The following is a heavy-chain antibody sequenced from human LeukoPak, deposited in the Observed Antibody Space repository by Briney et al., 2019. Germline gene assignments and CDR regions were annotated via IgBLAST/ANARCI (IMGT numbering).Heavy chain of an antibody. J-gene: IGHJ3*02. Sequence: GGSLRLSCAASGFTFSSYGMSWVRQAPGKGLEWVSAISASGGSTYYADSVKGRFTISRDNAKNSLYLQMNSLRAEDTAVYYCARDNRPGRCFDIWGQGTMVTVSS. V-gene: IGHV3-23*01. CDR2: ISASGGST. CDR1: GFTFSSYG. CDR3: ARDNRPGRCFDI. D-gene: IGHD5-24*01.